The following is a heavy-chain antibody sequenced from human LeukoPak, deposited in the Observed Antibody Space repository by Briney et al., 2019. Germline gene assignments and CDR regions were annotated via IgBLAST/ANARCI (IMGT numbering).Heavy chain of an antibody. J-gene: IGHJ5*02. CDR2: ISGYNGNT. Sequence: ASVKLSCKTSGYTFTTYGISWVRQAPGQGLEWMGWISGYNGNTKYAQKLQGRVTMTTDTSASTAYLEVRSLTADDTAVYYCAREQIASASLNWFDPWGRGTLVTVSS. CDR3: AREQIASASLNWFDP. CDR1: GYTFTTYG. V-gene: IGHV1-18*01. D-gene: IGHD6-13*01.